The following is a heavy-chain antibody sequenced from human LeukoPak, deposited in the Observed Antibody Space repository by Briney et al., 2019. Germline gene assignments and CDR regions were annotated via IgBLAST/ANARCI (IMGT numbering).Heavy chain of an antibody. CDR1: GYTLTDFS. V-gene: IGHV1-24*01. Sequence: GASVKVSCNISGYTLTDFSMHWVRQAPGKGLEWMGGFNREDDEAIYAPHFQGRVTVTEDISTDTAYMELSSLRSEDTAVYYCATLDSYYDNSGRPLVPDWGQGTLVTVSS. CDR2: FNREDDEA. CDR3: ATLDSYYDNSGRPLVPD. D-gene: IGHD3-22*01. J-gene: IGHJ4*02.